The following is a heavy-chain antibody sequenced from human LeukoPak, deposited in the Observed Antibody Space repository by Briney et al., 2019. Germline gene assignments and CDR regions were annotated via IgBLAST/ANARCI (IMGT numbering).Heavy chain of an antibody. V-gene: IGHV7-4-1*02. J-gene: IGHJ6*03. CDR1: GYTFTSYF. CDR2: INTNTGNP. D-gene: IGHD3-10*01. Sequence: ASVKVSCKASGYTFTSYFMNWVRQAPGQGLEWMGWINTNTGNPTYAQGFTGRFVFSLDTSVSTAYLQTNSLKTEDTAVYYCARLGVPYFYYYMDVWGKGTTVTVSS. CDR3: ARLGVPYFYYYMDV.